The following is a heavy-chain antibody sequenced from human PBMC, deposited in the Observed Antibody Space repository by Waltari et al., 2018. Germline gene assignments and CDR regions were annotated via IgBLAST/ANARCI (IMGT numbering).Heavy chain of an antibody. V-gene: IGHV3-23*01. J-gene: IGHJ4*02. Sequence: EVQLLESGGGLVQPGGSLRLSCAASGFTFSSYAMSWVRQAPGKGLEWVSAISGGGGSTYYADSVKGRFTISRDNSKNTLYLQMNSLRVEDTAVYYCAKGRYSSSWYMDYWGQGTLVTVSS. D-gene: IGHD6-13*01. CDR1: GFTFSSYA. CDR2: ISGGGGST. CDR3: AKGRYSSSWYMDY.